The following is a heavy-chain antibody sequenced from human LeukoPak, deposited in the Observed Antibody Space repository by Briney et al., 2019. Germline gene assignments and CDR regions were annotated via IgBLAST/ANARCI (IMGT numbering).Heavy chain of an antibody. CDR3: ARDWENNFYGSGTPGF. J-gene: IGHJ4*02. CDR1: GYSSTYIFTTYP. CDR2: INPSGDST. D-gene: IGHD3-10*01. V-gene: IGHV1-46*01. Sequence: ASVKVSCKASGYSSTYIFTTYPINWVRQALEQGLEWMGIINPSGDSTNYAQKFQGRVTMTRDTSTSTVYMELSSLRSEDTAVYYCARDWENNFYGSGTPGFWGQGTLVTVSS.